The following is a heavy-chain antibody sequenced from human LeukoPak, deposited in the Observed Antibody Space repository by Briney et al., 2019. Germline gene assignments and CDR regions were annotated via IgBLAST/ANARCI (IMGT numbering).Heavy chain of an antibody. CDR3: ARLYDSSGYWYWFDP. J-gene: IGHJ5*02. Sequence: ASVKVSCKASGYTFTSYGISWVRQAPGQGLEWMGWISAYNGNTNYAQKLQGRVTMTRNTSISTAYMELSSLRSEDTAVYYCARLYDSSGYWYWFDPWGQGTLVTVSS. V-gene: IGHV1-18*01. D-gene: IGHD3-22*01. CDR2: ISAYNGNT. CDR1: GYTFTSYG.